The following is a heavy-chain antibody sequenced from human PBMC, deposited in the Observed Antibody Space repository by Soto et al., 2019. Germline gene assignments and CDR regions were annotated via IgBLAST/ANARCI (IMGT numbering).Heavy chain of an antibody. Sequence: SETLSLTCTVSGVSISSGGYYWSWLRQHPGKGLEWIGYIYYSGSTYYNPSLKSRVTISVDTSKNQFSLKLSSVTAADTAVYYCARGVTLVRGVIHTPYFDYWGQGALVTVSS. CDR2: IYYSGST. CDR1: GVSISSGGYY. D-gene: IGHD3-10*01. V-gene: IGHV4-31*03. J-gene: IGHJ4*02. CDR3: ARGVTLVRGVIHTPYFDY.